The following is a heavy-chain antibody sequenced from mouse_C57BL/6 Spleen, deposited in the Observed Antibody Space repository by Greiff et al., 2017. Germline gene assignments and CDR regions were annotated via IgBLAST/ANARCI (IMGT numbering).Heavy chain of an antibody. Sequence: EVQLQQSGPELVKPGASVKISCKASGYTFTDYYMNWVKQSHGKSLEWIGDINPNNGGTSYNQKFKGKATLTVDNSSSTAYMELRSLTSEDSAVYYCARSYSNDVDYWGKGTTLTVSS. D-gene: IGHD2-12*01. CDR1: GYTFTDYY. V-gene: IGHV1-26*01. CDR2: INPNNGGT. CDR3: ARSYSNDVDY. J-gene: IGHJ2*01.